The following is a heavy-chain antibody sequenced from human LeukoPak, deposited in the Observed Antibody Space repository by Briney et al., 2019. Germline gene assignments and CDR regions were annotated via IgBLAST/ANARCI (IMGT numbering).Heavy chain of an antibody. J-gene: IGHJ4*02. CDR1: GFTFSSYS. Sequence: AGGSLRLSCAASGFTFSSYSMNWVRQAPGKGLEWVAVISHEGSYQNHADSVKGRFTISRDNSKNMVYLQMNSLRVEDTAVYYCARTREKWQVLDYWGQGTPVTVSS. CDR2: ISHEGSYQ. D-gene: IGHD6-19*01. CDR3: ARTREKWQVLDY. V-gene: IGHV3-30*03.